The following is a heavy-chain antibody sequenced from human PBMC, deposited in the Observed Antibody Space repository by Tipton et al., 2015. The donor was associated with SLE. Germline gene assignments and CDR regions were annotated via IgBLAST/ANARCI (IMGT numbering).Heavy chain of an antibody. CDR2: IDQSGSA. D-gene: IGHD2/OR15-2a*01. CDR3: ARGPFSTSTYGMDV. CDR1: GDSISNGFDS. Sequence: TLSLTCTVSGDSISNGFDSWSWIRQPPGMGLEWIGYIDQSGSAFLNPSLKSRVTLSIDRSGTQFSLKMRSVTVADTAVYFCARGPFSTSTYGMDVWGQGTTVTVS. J-gene: IGHJ6*02. V-gene: IGHV4-30-2*01.